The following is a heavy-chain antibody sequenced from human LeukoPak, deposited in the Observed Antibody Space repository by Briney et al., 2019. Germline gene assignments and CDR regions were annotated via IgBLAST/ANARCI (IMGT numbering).Heavy chain of an antibody. D-gene: IGHD2-15*01. CDR3: ARGQGYCSGGSCFFDY. J-gene: IGHJ4*02. Sequence: KPSETLSLTCAVYGGSFSGYYWSWIRQPPGKGLEWIGEINHSGSTNYNPSLKSRVTISVDTSKNQFSLKLSSVTAADTAVYYCARGQGYCSGGSCFFDYWGQGTLVTVSS. CDR2: INHSGST. V-gene: IGHV4-34*01. CDR1: GGSFSGYY.